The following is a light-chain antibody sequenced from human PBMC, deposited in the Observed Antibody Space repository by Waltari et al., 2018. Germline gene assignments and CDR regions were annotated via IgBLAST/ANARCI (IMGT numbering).Light chain of an antibody. CDR1: AFPKDD. J-gene: IGLJ3*02. CDR2: KDT. V-gene: IGLV3-25*03. CDR3: QSADTSGSWV. Sequence: SYELTQPPSVSVSPGQTARLTCSGDAFPKDDAQWDQQKPGQVPVLVMYKDTERPSGIPERFSGSTSGTTVTLTIGGVQAEDEADYYCQSADTSGSWVFGGGTKLAVL.